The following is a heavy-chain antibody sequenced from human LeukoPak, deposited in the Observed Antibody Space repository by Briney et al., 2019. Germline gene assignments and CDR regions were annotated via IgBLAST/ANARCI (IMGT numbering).Heavy chain of an antibody. V-gene: IGHV4-39*01. J-gene: IGHJ4*02. D-gene: IGHD2-8*01. CDR1: GGSISSSTYH. CDR2: FAGNT. CDR3: TRLVNGRPLDL. Sequence: SETLSLTCTVSGGSISSSTYHWGWIRQPPGKGLEWIGSFAGNTYSNPSLKSRVTISLDTSKNQFSLKLTSVTPADTAMYYCTRLVNGRPLDLSGQGVLVTVSS.